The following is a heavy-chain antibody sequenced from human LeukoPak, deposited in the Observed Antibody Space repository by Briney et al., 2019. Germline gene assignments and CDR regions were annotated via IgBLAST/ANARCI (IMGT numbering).Heavy chain of an antibody. Sequence: PGGSLRLSCAASGFTLSNYNMHWVRQLTGERLEWVSAIGPAGDTYYSGSVKGRFTISREDAKNSLYLQMNSLRVGDTAVYYCARVRDSTGWLLDYWGRGTQVTVSS. CDR3: ARVRDSTGWLLDY. V-gene: IGHV3-13*01. CDR2: IGPAGDT. J-gene: IGHJ4*02. CDR1: GFTLSNYN. D-gene: IGHD6-19*01.